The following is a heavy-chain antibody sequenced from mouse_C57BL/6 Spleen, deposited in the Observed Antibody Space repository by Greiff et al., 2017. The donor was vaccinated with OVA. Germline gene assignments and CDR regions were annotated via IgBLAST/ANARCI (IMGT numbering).Heavy chain of an antibody. CDR2: ILPGSGST. CDR3: ARKEPPYGNYEAY. J-gene: IGHJ3*01. D-gene: IGHD2-1*01. Sequence: VHLVESGAELMKPGASVKLSCKATGYTFTGYWIEWVKQRTGHGLEWIGEILPGSGSTNYNEKFKCKATFTADTSSNTAYMQLSSLTTEDSAIYYCARKEPPYGNYEAYWGQGTLVTVSA. CDR1: GYTFTGYW. V-gene: IGHV1-9*01.